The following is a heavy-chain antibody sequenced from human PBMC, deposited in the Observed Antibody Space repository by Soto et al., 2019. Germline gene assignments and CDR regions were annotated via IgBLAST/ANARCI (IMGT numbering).Heavy chain of an antibody. J-gene: IGHJ5*02. V-gene: IGHV1-69*02. Sequence: QVQLVQSGAEVKKPGSSVKVSCKASGGTFSSCTISWVRQAPGQGLEWMGRIIAILGIANYAQKFQGRVTTTADESTSTAYMELSSLRSADTAEYYCASQMIFGVAPTANHWFDQWGQGTLVTVSS. CDR2: IIAILGIA. CDR1: GGTFSSCT. D-gene: IGHD3-3*01. CDR3: ASQMIFGVAPTANHWFDQ.